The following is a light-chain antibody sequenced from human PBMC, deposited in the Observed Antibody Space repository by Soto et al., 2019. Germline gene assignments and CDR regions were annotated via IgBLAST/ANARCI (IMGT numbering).Light chain of an antibody. CDR3: SSYAGSNDVV. V-gene: IGLV2-8*01. Sequence: QSVLTQPPSASGSLGQSVTISCTGTSSDVGGYNYVSWYLQHPGKAPKLIIYDVTKRPSGVPDRFSGSKSGNTASLTVSGLQAEDEADYYCSSYAGSNDVVFGTGTKLTVL. J-gene: IGLJ1*01. CDR1: SSDVGGYNY. CDR2: DVT.